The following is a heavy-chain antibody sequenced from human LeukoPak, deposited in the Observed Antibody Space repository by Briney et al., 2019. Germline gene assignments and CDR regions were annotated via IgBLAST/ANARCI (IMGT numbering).Heavy chain of an antibody. V-gene: IGHV4-59*08. CDR2: IYYSGST. J-gene: IGHJ4*02. D-gene: IGHD6-19*01. CDR3: ATSFDSSGGNPFDY. CDR1: GGSISSYY. Sequence: SETLSLTCTVSGGSISSYYWSWIRQPPGKGLEWIGYIYYSGSTNYNPSLKSRVTISVDTSKNQFSLKLSSVTAADTAVYYCATSFDSSGGNPFDYWGQGTLVTVSS.